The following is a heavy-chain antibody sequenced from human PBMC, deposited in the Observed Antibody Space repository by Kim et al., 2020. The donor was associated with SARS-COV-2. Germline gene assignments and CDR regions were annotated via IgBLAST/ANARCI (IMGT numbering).Heavy chain of an antibody. CDR2: IYSGGST. V-gene: IGHV3-53*01. CDR1: GFIVSSNY. D-gene: IGHD2-2*02. CDR3: GIPIIGGNYGMDV. J-gene: IGHJ6*02. Sequence: GGSLRLSCAASGFIVSSNYMSWVRQAPGKGLEWVSVIYSGGSTYYADSVKGRFTISRDNSKNTLYLQMNSLRAEDTAVYYCGIPIIGGNYGMDVWGQGTTVPVSS.